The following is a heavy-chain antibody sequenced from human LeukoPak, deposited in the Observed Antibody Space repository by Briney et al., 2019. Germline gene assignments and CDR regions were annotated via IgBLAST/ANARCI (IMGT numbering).Heavy chain of an antibody. J-gene: IGHJ4*02. CDR3: AREGDTGGFDY. Sequence: SGTLSLTCTVSGGSISSGGYYWSWIRQHPGKGLEWIGYIYYSGSTYYNPSLKSRVTISVDTSKNQFSLKLSSVTAADTAVYYCAREGDTGGFDYWGQGTLVTVSS. CDR1: GGSISSGGYY. CDR2: IYYSGST. V-gene: IGHV4-31*03. D-gene: IGHD5-18*01.